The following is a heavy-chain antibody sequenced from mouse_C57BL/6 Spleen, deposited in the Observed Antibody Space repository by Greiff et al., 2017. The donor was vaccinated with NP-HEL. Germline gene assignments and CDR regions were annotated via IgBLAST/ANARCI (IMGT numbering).Heavy chain of an antibody. Sequence: QVQLQQPGAELVMPGASVKLSCKASGYTFTSYWMHWVKQRPGQGLEWIGEIDPSDSYTNYNQKFKGKSTLTVDKSSSTAYMQLSSLTSEDSAVYDCARRLSYYGSAMDYWGQGTSVTVSS. V-gene: IGHV1-69*01. CDR1: GYTFTSYW. J-gene: IGHJ4*01. CDR2: IDPSDSYT. D-gene: IGHD1-1*01. CDR3: ARRLSYYGSAMDY.